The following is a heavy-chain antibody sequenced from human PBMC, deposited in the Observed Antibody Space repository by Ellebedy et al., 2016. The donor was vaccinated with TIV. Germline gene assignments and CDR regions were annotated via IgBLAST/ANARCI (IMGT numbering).Heavy chain of an antibody. Sequence: GESLKISXAASGFTFSNDAMTWVRQAPGKGLEWVPTITGGVATTYYADSVKGRFTISRDNSKTTLYLQMNSLRAEDTAVYYCARGGLNYCDYWGQGTLVTVSS. CDR1: GFTFSNDA. D-gene: IGHD5-12*01. CDR3: ARGGLNYCDY. J-gene: IGHJ4*02. CDR2: ITGGVATT. V-gene: IGHV3-23*01.